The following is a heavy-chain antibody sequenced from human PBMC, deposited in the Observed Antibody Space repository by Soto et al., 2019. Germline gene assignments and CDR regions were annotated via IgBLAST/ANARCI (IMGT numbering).Heavy chain of an antibody. CDR3: ASYNWPATSDY. V-gene: IGHV3-74*01. CDR1: GLNLNSLW. Sequence: EVPLVDSGGGLVQPGGSLRLSCAATGLNLNSLWMYCVRQSTGEGLQWISGISDNGRSTRYADSVKGPFTIPRDNAKNTVYLQIDSLRVEGTAVYLCASYNWPATSDYWGQGTLVTVSS. CDR2: ISDNGRST. J-gene: IGHJ4*02. D-gene: IGHD1-20*01.